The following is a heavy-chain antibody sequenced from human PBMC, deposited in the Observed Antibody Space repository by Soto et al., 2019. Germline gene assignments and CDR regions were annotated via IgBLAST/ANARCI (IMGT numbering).Heavy chain of an antibody. V-gene: IGHV3-23*01. J-gene: IGHJ4*02. Sequence: HPGGSLRLSCAASGLIFSDYAMSWVRQAPGKGLECVACISGSGGDTFYADSVKGRFTISRDNSKNTLSLHMNSLRVDDTAVYFCAKDRFGIVGPVDYWGQAPLLTVSS. CDR3: AKDRFGIVGPVDY. CDR2: ISGSGGDT. D-gene: IGHD1-26*01. CDR1: GLIFSDYA.